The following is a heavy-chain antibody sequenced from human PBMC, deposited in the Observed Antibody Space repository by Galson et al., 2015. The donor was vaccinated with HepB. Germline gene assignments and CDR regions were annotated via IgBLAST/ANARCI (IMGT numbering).Heavy chain of an antibody. CDR2: ISGSSDAT. D-gene: IGHD3-22*01. CDR3: AKAFRDNMIVVVRGPFDP. J-gene: IGHJ5*02. CDR1: GFTFSNYA. Sequence: SLRLSCAASGFTFSNYAMTWVRQAPGKGLEWVSVISGSSDATYYADSVKGRFTISRDNSKNTLYLQMNSLRAGDTAIYYCAKAFRDNMIVVVRGPFDPWGQGTLVTVSS. V-gene: IGHV3-23*01.